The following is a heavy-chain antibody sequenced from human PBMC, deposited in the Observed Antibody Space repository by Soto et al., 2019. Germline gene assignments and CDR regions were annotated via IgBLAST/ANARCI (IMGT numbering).Heavy chain of an antibody. J-gene: IGHJ6*02. V-gene: IGHV1-69*13. Sequence: ASVKVSCKASGGTFSSYAISWVRQAPGQGLEWMGGIIPIFGTANYAQKFQGRVTITADESTSTAYMELSSLRSEDTAVYYCARDGYSYGNYYYGMDVWGQGTTVTVS. CDR1: GGTFSSYA. CDR2: IIPIFGTA. CDR3: ARDGYSYGNYYYGMDV. D-gene: IGHD5-18*01.